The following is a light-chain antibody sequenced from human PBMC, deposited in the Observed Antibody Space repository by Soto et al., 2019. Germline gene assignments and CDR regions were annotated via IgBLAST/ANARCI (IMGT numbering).Light chain of an antibody. CDR2: GAS. CDR3: QQYNNWPWT. J-gene: IGKJ1*01. CDR1: QSVSSSY. V-gene: IGKV3-15*01. Sequence: EIVLTQSPATLSVSPGERATLSCRASQSVSSSYLAWYQQKPGQAPRLLIYGASTRATGVPARFSGSGSGTEFTLTISNLQSEDFAVYYCQQYNNWPWTFGQGTKVDIK.